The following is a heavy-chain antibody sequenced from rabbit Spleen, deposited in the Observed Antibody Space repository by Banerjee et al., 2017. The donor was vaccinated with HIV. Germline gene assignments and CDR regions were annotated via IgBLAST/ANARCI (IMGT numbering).Heavy chain of an antibody. D-gene: IGHD8-1*01. CDR2: IEPIFGNT. Sequence: QELGESGGGLVQPGGSLKLSCKASRFDFSTYSMSWVRQAPGKGLEWIGYIEPIFGNTYYANGVNGRFTISSHNAQNTLYLQLTSLTAAYTATYFCARNLENYAGSSYLDLWGQGTLVTVS. V-gene: IGHV1S7*01. CDR1: RFDFSTYS. J-gene: IGHJ4*01. CDR3: ARNLENYAGSSYLDL.